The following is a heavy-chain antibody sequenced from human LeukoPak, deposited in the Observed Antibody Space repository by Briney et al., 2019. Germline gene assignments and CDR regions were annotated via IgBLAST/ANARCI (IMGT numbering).Heavy chain of an antibody. J-gene: IGHJ3*02. CDR3: EGGIRDGYNFDAFDI. CDR1: GYSFTSYW. D-gene: IGHD5-24*01. V-gene: IGHV5-51*01. Sequence: GESLKISWQGPGYSFTSYWIGWVRQMPGKGLEWMGIIYPGDSDTRYSPSFQGRVTISADKSISTAYLQWSSLKASDTVFFQAEGGIRDGYNFDAFDIWGQGTMVTVSS. CDR2: IYPGDSDT.